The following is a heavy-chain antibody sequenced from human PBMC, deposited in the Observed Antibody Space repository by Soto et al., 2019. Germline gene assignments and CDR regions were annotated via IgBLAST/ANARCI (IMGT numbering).Heavy chain of an antibody. J-gene: IGHJ5*02. CDR3: ARKYGSSYYYGSEPFDP. Sequence: EVQLLESGGGLVQPGGSLRLSCAASGFTFSSYAMSWVRQAPGKGLEWVSYISSSGSTIYYADSVKGRFTISRDNAKNSLYLQMNSLRAEDTAVYYCARKYGSSYYYGSEPFDPWGQGTLVTVSS. CDR2: ISSSGSTI. CDR1: GFTFSSYA. V-gene: IGHV3-48*04. D-gene: IGHD3-10*01.